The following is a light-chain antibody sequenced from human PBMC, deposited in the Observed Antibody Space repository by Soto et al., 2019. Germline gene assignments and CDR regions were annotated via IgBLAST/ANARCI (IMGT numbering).Light chain of an antibody. Sequence: EIALTQSPGTLSLSPGERATLSCRASQSVSSSYLAWYQQKPGQAPRLLIYGASSRATGIPDRFSGSGSGTDFTLTISRLEPEDFAVYYCQQYGSSPHTFGQGTKVDIK. CDR3: QQYGSSPHT. V-gene: IGKV3-20*01. J-gene: IGKJ2*01. CDR2: GAS. CDR1: QSVSSSY.